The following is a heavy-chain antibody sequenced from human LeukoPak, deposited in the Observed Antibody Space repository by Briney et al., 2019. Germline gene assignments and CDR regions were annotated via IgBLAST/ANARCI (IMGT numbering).Heavy chain of an antibody. V-gene: IGHV3-11*04. CDR3: ARVHYNTAMVDIDY. CDR1: GFTVSSNY. Sequence: GGSLRLSCAASGFTVSSNYMSWVRQAPGKGLEWISYISSSGSTIYYADSVKGRFTISRDNGKNSLYLQMNSLRAEDTAVYYCARVHYNTAMVDIDYWGQGTLVTVSS. J-gene: IGHJ4*02. CDR2: ISSSGSTI. D-gene: IGHD5-18*01.